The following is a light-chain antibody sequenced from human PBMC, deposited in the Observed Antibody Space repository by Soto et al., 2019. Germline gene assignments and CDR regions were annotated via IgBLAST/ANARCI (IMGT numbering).Light chain of an antibody. CDR2: DVS. V-gene: IGLV2-11*01. J-gene: IGLJ1*01. CDR1: SSDVGGYNY. CDR3: CSYAGSPLYV. Sequence: QSVLTQPRSVSGSPGQSVTISCTGTSSDVGGYNYVSWYRQHPGKAPKLMIYDVSKRPSGVPDRFSGSKSGNTASLTISGLQAEDEADYYCCSYAGSPLYVFGTGTKVTVL.